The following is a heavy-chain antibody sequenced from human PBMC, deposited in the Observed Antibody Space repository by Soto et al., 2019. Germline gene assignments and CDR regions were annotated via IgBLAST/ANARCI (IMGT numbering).Heavy chain of an antibody. Sequence: QAGGSLRLSCAASGFTFSSYEMNWVRQAPGKGLEWVSYISSSGSTIYYADSVKGRFTISRDNAKNSLYLQMNSLRAEDTAVYYCARDNIDSPRMYWFDPWGQGTLVTVSS. CDR1: GFTFSSYE. CDR3: ARDNIDSPRMYWFDP. CDR2: ISSSGSTI. D-gene: IGHD3-22*01. J-gene: IGHJ5*02. V-gene: IGHV3-48*03.